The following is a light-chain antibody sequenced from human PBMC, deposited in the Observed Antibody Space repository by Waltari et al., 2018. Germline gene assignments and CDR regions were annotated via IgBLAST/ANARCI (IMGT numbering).Light chain of an antibody. CDR2: WAS. J-gene: IGKJ2*01. V-gene: IGKV4-1*01. CDR3: QQYYSTPYT. CDR1: QSVLYSSNNKNY. Sequence: DIVMTQSPDSLAVSLGERATINCKSSQSVLYSSNNKNYLAWFQQKPGQPPKLLIYWASTPESGVPDRFSGSGSVTDFTLTISSLQAEDVAVYYCQQYYSTPYTFGQGTKLEIK.